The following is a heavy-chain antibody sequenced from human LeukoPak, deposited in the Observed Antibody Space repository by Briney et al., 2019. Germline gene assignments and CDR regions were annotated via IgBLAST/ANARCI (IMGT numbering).Heavy chain of an antibody. J-gene: IGHJ4*02. CDR1: GYRFIDYY. Sequence: ASVKVSCKASGYRFIDYYVHWVRQAPGRGLEWMAWINPNDGTTNYAQKFQGRVTMITDTSISTAYMELSNLRSDDTAVYYCARTSDYYNYYFDYWGQGTPVTVSS. CDR2: INPNDGTT. V-gene: IGHV1-2*02. D-gene: IGHD4-11*01. CDR3: ARTSDYYNYYFDY.